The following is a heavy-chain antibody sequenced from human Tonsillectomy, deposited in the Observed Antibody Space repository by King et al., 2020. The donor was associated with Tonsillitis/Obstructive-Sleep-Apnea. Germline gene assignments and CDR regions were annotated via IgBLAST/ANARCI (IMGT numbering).Heavy chain of an antibody. CDR3: VRHNTPQLWVVY. V-gene: IGHV4-39*01. D-gene: IGHD3-10*01. Sequence: QLQESGPRLVKPSETLSLTCSVSGGSISDSRYYWGWIRQPPGKGLEWIGKIFYSGTTDYNPSLKSRFTMSVDKSKNQFSLKLSSVSAADTAIYYCVRHNTPQLWVVYWGQGTLVTVSS. CDR1: GGSISDSRYY. CDR2: IFYSGTT. J-gene: IGHJ4*02.